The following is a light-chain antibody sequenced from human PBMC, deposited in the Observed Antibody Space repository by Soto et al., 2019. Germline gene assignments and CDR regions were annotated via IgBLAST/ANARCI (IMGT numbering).Light chain of an antibody. CDR3: QQYNTYSYT. CDR1: QSISTW. J-gene: IGKJ2*01. CDR2: AAS. Sequence: DIQMTQSPSTLSASVGDRVTITCRASQSISTWLAWYQQKPGKAPKLLIYAASSLQSGVPSRFSGSGSGTQFTLTISSLQXXXXAIYYCQQYNTYSYTFGQGTKLEIK. V-gene: IGKV1-5*01.